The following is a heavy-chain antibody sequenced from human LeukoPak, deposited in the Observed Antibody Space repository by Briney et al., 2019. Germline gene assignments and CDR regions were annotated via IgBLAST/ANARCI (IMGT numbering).Heavy chain of an antibody. D-gene: IGHD6-19*01. V-gene: IGHV3-23*01. CDR1: GFTFSSYA. Sequence: PGGSLRLSCAASGFTFSSYAMSWVRQAPGKGLEWVSAISGSGGSTYYADSVKGRFTISRDNSKDTLYLQMNSLRAEDTAVYYCARLARGGQWLAHFDYWGQGTLVTVSS. J-gene: IGHJ4*02. CDR2: ISGSGGST. CDR3: ARLARGGQWLAHFDY.